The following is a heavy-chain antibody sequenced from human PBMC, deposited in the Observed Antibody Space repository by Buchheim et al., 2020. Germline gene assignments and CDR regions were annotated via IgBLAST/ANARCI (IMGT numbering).Heavy chain of an antibody. CDR1: GGSISSYY. J-gene: IGHJ4*02. Sequence: QVQLQESGPGLVKPSETLSLTCTVSGGSISSYYWSWIRQPPGKGLEWIGYIYYSGSTNYNPSLKSRVTISVDTSKNQFSLKLSSVTAADTAVYYCARGSEMSLLDYWGKGTL. V-gene: IGHV4-59*01. CDR2: IYYSGST. CDR3: ARGSEMSLLDY.